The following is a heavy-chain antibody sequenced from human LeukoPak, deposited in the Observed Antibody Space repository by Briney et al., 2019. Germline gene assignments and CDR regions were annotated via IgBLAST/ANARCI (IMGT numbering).Heavy chain of an antibody. CDR3: ARPLYYYDSSGYYYLDY. Sequence: ASVKVSCKASGYTFTGYYMHWVRQAPGQGLEWMGWINPNGGGTNYAQKFQGRVTMTRDTSISTAYMELSRLRSDDTAVYYCARPLYYYDSSGYYYLDYWGQGTLATVSS. CDR1: GYTFTGYY. CDR2: INPNGGGT. V-gene: IGHV1-2*02. J-gene: IGHJ4*02. D-gene: IGHD3-22*01.